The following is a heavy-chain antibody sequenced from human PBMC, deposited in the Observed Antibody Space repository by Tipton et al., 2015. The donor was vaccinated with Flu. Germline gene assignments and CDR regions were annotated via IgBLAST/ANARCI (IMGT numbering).Heavy chain of an antibody. CDR3: ARYRLAYDSSGYYYLGDQGLVDY. D-gene: IGHD3-22*01. V-gene: IGHV3-11*01. CDR2: ISSSGSTI. J-gene: IGHJ4*02. Sequence: AASGFTFSDYYMSWIRQAPGKGLEWVSYISSSGSTIYYADSVKGRFTISRDNAKNSLYLQMNSLRAEDTAVYYCARYRLAYDSSGYYYLGDQGLVDYWGQGTLVTVSS. CDR1: GFTFSDYY.